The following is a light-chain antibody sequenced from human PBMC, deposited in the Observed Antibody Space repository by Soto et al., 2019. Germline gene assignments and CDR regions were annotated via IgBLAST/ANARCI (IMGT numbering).Light chain of an antibody. CDR3: QQYGSSPPT. V-gene: IGKV3-20*01. CDR1: QSVSSNY. Sequence: EIVLTQSPGTLSLSPGERVSLSCRASQSVSSNYLAWYQQKLGQAPRLLIYAASSRATGVPDRFSDSGSGTGFTLTITRLQPEDFAVYSCQQYGSSPPTFGRGTKLEIK. J-gene: IGKJ2*01. CDR2: AAS.